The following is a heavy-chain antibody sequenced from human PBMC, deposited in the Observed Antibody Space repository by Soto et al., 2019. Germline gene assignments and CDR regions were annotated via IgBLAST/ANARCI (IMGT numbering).Heavy chain of an antibody. D-gene: IGHD2-15*01. CDR1: GFTFSSYW. J-gene: IGHJ6*02. V-gene: IGHV3-74*01. CDR2: INSDGSST. Sequence: EVQLVESGGGLVQPGGSLRLSCAASGFTFSSYWMHWVRQAPGKGLVWVSRINSDGSSTSYADSVKGRFTISRDNAKNXLXQQMNSLRAGDTAVYYCARDSPGGKRNYYYYYGMDVWGQGTTVTVSS. CDR3: ARDSPGGKRNYYYYYGMDV.